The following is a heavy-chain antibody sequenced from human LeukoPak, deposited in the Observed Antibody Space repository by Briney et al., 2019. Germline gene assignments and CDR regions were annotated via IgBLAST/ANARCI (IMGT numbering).Heavy chain of an antibody. D-gene: IGHD3-22*01. V-gene: IGHV4-59*01. CDR1: GGSISSYY. J-gene: IGHJ2*01. CDR3: ARYYYDSSGYYQPYWYFDL. CDR2: IYYSGST. Sequence: PSETLSLTCTVSGGSISSYYWSWIRQPPGKGLEWIGYIYYSGSTSYNPSLKSRVTISVDTSKNQFSLKLSSVTAADTAVYYCARYYYDSSGYYQPYWYFDLWGRGTLVTVSS.